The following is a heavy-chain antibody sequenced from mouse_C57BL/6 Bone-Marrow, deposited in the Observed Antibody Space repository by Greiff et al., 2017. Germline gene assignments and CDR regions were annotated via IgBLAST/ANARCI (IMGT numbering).Heavy chain of an antibody. CDR3: VYDYDVSWFAY. CDR2: INPYNGGT. J-gene: IGHJ3*01. CDR1: GYTFTDYY. V-gene: IGHV1-19*01. Sequence: VQLQQSRPVLVKPGASVKMSCKASGYTFTDYYMNWVKQSHGKSLEWIGVINPYNGGTSYNQKFKGKATLTVDKSSSTAYMELNSLTSDDSAVYYCVYDYDVSWFAYWGQGTLVTVSA. D-gene: IGHD2-4*01.